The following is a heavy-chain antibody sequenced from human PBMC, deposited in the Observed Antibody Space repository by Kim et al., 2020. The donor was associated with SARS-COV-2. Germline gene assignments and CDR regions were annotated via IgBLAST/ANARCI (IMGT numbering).Heavy chain of an antibody. D-gene: IGHD3-16*01. V-gene: IGHV4-4*09. Sequence: NDDPSLKSRATTSVDTSKSQFSLKLSSVTAADTAVYYCARGGVGWFDPWGQGTLVTVSS. CDR3: ARGGVGWFDP. J-gene: IGHJ5*02.